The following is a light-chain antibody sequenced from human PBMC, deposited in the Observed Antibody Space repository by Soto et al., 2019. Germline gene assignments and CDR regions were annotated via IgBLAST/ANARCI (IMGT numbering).Light chain of an antibody. V-gene: IGKV3-15*01. Sequence: ETVMTQSPATLSVSPGERATLSCRASQSVNSNLAWYQQKLGQAPRVLIFGASTRATGIPARFSGSGSGTEFSLTINSLQSEDFATYYCLQDYNYPWTFGQGTKVDIK. CDR1: QSVNSN. J-gene: IGKJ1*01. CDR3: LQDYNYPWT. CDR2: GAS.